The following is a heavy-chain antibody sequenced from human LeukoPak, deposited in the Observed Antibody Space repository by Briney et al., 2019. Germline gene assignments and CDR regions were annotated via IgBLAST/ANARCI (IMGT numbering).Heavy chain of an antibody. J-gene: IGHJ4*02. Sequence: GGSLRLSCVASGFTFSIYGMHWVRQAPGKGLEWVALIWHDGSRNHYADSVKGRFTISRDNSKNTLYLQMDSLRGEDTAVYYCARDDSSGDYYDNFDYWGQGTLVTVSS. CDR3: ARDDSSGDYYDNFDY. CDR1: GFTFSIYG. V-gene: IGHV3-33*01. CDR2: IWHDGSRN. D-gene: IGHD3-22*01.